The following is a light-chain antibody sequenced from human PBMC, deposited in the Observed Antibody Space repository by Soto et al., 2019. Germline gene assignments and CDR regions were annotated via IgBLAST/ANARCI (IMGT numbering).Light chain of an antibody. J-gene: IGKJ1*01. Sequence: DIQMTQSPSSVSASIGDRVTITCRASQGISNSLAWYQQKPGKVPKLLIYAASTLQSGVPSRFSGTGSGTDFTLTISGLQPEDVATYYCQKYNNASWTFGQGTKVDIK. CDR1: QGISNS. CDR3: QKYNNASWT. CDR2: AAS. V-gene: IGKV1-27*01.